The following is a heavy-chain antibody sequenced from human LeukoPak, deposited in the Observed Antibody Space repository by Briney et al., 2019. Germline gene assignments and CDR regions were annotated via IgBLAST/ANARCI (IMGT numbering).Heavy chain of an antibody. Sequence: GGSLRLSCAASGFSFSSHGMSWVRQAPGKGLEWVSGIIGGAGSTYYADSVKGRFTISGDNSKNTLFLQMNSLRAEDTAVYYCAHGAMYQLDYWGQGTLVTVSS. CDR1: GFSFSSHG. J-gene: IGHJ4*02. CDR3: AHGAMYQLDY. CDR2: IIGGAGST. V-gene: IGHV3-23*01. D-gene: IGHD2-2*01.